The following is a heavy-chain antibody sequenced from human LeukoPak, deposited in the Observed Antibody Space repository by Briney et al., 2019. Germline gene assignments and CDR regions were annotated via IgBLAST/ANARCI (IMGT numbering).Heavy chain of an antibody. CDR1: GLPFSNYW. Sequence: PGGSLRLSCAASGLPFSNYWMNWVRQAPGKGLEWVANIKQDGSEKYYVDSVKGRFIISRDNAKTSLYLQMNSLRAEDTAVYYCARGGNYPGYWGQGTLVTVSS. CDR2: IKQDGSEK. CDR3: ARGGNYPGY. V-gene: IGHV3-7*01. D-gene: IGHD1-26*01. J-gene: IGHJ4*02.